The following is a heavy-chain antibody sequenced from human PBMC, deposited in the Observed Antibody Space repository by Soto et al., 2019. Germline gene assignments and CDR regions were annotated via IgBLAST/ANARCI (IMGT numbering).Heavy chain of an antibody. J-gene: IGHJ4*02. CDR3: AQLPWKQLRPRAPVVN. CDR2: IFWDDDK. D-gene: IGHD1-1*01. Sequence: GSGPTLVNPTQTLTLTCTFSGFSLSTSGVGVGWIRQPPGKALEWLGIIFWDDDKRYRPSLKSRVTITKDTSKNQLVLIMTNMDPVDTATYYCAQLPWKQLRPRAPVVNWGQGTPVTVSS. CDR1: GFSLSTSGVG. V-gene: IGHV2-5*02.